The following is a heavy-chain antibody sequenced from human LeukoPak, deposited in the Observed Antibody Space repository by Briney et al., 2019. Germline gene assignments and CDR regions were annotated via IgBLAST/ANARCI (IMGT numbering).Heavy chain of an antibody. CDR2: IYTSGST. CDR1: AGSLSSYY. V-gene: IGHV4-4*07. CDR3: ARNGRRYNWAGGAFDI. D-gene: IGHD1-1*01. J-gene: IGHJ3*02. Sequence: SETLSLTCTVSAGSLSSYYWSWIRQPAGKGLEWIGRIYTSGSTNYNPSLKSRVTMSVDTSKNPFSLKLSSVAAADTAGYYCARNGRRYNWAGGAFDIWGQGTMVTVSS.